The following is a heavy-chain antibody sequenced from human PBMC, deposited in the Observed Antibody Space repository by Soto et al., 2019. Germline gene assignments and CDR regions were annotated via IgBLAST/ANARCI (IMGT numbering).Heavy chain of an antibody. D-gene: IGHD3-3*01. CDR3: ATGRFPIFGVVAYYYMDV. Sequence: ASVKVSCKASGGTFSSYAISWVRQAPGQGLEWMGGFDPEDGVTIYAQKFQGRVTMTEDTSTDTAYMELSSLRSEDTAVYYCATGRFPIFGVVAYYYMDVWGKGTTVTVSS. V-gene: IGHV1-24*01. CDR2: FDPEDGVT. CDR1: GGTFSSYA. J-gene: IGHJ6*03.